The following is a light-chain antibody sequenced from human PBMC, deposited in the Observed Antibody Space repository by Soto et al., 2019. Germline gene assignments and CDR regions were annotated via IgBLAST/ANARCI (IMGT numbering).Light chain of an antibody. J-gene: IGKJ1*01. CDR2: SAS. Sequence: EIVMTQSPATLSVSPGERATLSCRASQSISSNLAWYQQKPGQAPRLLIYSASTRATGIPARFSGSGSGTEFTLTISILQSEDFAVYYCQQYNNWPGWTFGQGTKVEIK. CDR3: QQYNNWPGWT. CDR1: QSISSN. V-gene: IGKV3-15*01.